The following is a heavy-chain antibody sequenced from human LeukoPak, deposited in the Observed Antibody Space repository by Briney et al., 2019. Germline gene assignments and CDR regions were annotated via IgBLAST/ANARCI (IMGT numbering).Heavy chain of an antibody. Sequence: SQTLSLTCTVSGGSISSGGYYWSWIRQHPGKGLERNGNIYYSGSTYYNPSLKSRVTISVDTSKNQFSLKLSSVTAADTAVYYCARGSGGYCSSTSCYTGYYYYYYMDVWGKGTTVTVSS. D-gene: IGHD2-2*02. CDR1: GGSISSGGYY. J-gene: IGHJ6*03. CDR2: IYYSGST. V-gene: IGHV4-31*03. CDR3: ARGSGGYCSSTSCYTGYYYYYYMDV.